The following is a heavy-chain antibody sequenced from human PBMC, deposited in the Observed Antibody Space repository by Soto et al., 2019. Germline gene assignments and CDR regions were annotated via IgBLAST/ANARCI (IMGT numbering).Heavy chain of an antibody. J-gene: IGHJ6*02. V-gene: IGHV5-51*01. CDR1: GYSFTSYW. CDR2: IYPGDSDT. D-gene: IGHD6-19*01. Sequence: GESLKISCKGSGYSFTSYWIGWVRQMPGKGLEWMGIIYPGDSDTRYSPSFQGQVAISADKSISTAYLQWSSLKASDTAMYYCARHSYSSGWYVYYGMDVWGQGTTVTVSS. CDR3: ARHSYSSGWYVYYGMDV.